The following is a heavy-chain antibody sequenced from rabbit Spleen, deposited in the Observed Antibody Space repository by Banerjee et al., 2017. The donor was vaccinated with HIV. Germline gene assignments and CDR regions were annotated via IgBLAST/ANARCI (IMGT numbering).Heavy chain of an antibody. CDR3: ARDAATSFSSYGMDL. Sequence: VESGGDLVKPGASLTLTCTASGVSFSFNSYMCWVRQAPGKGLEWIGCVDVGSSGFTYFANWAKGRFTISKTTSNTVTLQMTSRTAADTATYFCARDAATSFSSYGMDLWGPGTLVTVS. D-gene: IGHD8-1*01. CDR2: VDVGSSGFT. J-gene: IGHJ6*01. V-gene: IGHV1S40*01. CDR1: GVSFSFNSY.